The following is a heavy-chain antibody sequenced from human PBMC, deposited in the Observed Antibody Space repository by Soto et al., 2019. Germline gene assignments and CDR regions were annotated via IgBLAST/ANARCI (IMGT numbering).Heavy chain of an antibody. D-gene: IGHD7-27*01. J-gene: IGHJ3*02. V-gene: IGHV3-66*01. CDR2: IYSGGST. CDR3: ARGGGELGPDAFDI. CDR1: GFTVSSNY. Sequence: EVQLVESGGGLVQPGGSLRLSCAASGFTVSSNYMSWVRQAPGKGLEWVSVIYSGGSTYYADSVKGRFTISRDNSKNTLYLQMKSLRAEDTAVYYCARGGGELGPDAFDIWGQGTMVTVSS.